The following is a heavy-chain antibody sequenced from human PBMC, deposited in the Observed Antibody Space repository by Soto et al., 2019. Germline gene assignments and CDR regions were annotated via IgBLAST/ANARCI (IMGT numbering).Heavy chain of an antibody. Sequence: PSETLSLTCVVSGFSISSGFYWGWIRQSPGKGLEWIGNINYSGSTNYNPSLKSRVTISVDTSKNELSLRLSSVTAADTAVYYCARDPQYTDSSGYYVSSGNFDYWGQGILVTVSS. V-gene: IGHV4-38-2*02. CDR1: GFSISSGFY. CDR2: INYSGST. CDR3: ARDPQYTDSSGYYVSSGNFDY. J-gene: IGHJ4*02. D-gene: IGHD3-22*01.